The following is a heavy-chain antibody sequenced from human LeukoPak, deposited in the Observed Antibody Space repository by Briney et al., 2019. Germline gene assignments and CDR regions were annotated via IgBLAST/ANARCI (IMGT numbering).Heavy chain of an antibody. CDR3: ARGGGDGYNFEGVLGDAFDI. CDR2: IYYSGST. V-gene: IGHV4-59*01. D-gene: IGHD5-24*01. Sequence: TSSETLSLTCTVSGGSISSYYWSWIRQPPGKGLEWIGYIYYSGSTNYNPSLKSRVTISVDTSKNQFSLKLSSVTAADTAVYYCARGGGDGYNFEGVLGDAFDIWGQGTMVTVSS. J-gene: IGHJ3*02. CDR1: GGSISSYY.